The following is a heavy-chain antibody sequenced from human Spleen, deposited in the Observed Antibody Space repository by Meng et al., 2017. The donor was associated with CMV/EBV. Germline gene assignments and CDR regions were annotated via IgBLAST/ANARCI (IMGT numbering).Heavy chain of an antibody. CDR2: IYSTGNT. Sequence: GGSLRLSCAASGFSVSSNYMSWVRQAPGKGLEWVSLIYSTGNTYYADSVKGRFTISRDYSKNTLYLQMNSLRAEDTAMYYCARDRFTMIRGVIYGMDVWGQGTTVTVSS. CDR3: ARDRFTMIRGVIYGMDV. D-gene: IGHD3-10*01. J-gene: IGHJ6*02. CDR1: GFSVSSNY. V-gene: IGHV3-53*01.